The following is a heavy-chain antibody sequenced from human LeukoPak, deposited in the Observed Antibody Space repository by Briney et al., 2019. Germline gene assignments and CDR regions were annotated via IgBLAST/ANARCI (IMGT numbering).Heavy chain of an antibody. CDR1: GFTFSSYS. Sequence: GGSLRLSCAASGFTFSSYSMNWVRQAPGKGLEWVSSISSSSSYVYYADSVKGRFTISRDNAKNSLYLQMNSLRAEDTAVYYCARSDYSGSYYTYAFDIWGQGTMVTVSS. J-gene: IGHJ3*02. CDR3: ARSDYSGSYYTYAFDI. CDR2: ISSSSSYV. V-gene: IGHV3-21*01. D-gene: IGHD1-26*01.